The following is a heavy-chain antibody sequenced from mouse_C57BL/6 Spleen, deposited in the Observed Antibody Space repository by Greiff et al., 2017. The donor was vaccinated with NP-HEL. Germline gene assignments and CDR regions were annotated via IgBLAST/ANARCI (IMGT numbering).Heavy chain of an antibody. CDR1: GFTFSDFY. CDR2: SRNKANDYTT. J-gene: IGHJ2*01. Sequence: EVKLVESGGGLVQSGRSLRLSCATSGFTFSDFYMAWVRQAPGKGLEWIAASRNKANDYTTEYSASVKGRFIVSRDTTQSILYLQMNARSAEDTASEYCARVNAYYFDYWGQGTTLTVSS. CDR3: ARVNAYYFDY. V-gene: IGHV7-1*01.